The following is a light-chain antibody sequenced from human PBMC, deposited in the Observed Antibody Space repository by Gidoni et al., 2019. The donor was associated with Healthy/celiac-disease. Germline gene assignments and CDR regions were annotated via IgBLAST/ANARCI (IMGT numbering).Light chain of an antibody. J-gene: IGKJ2*01. CDR2: AAS. CDR1: QSVSSY. CDR3: QQRSNWPYT. V-gene: IGKV3-11*01. Sequence: EIVLTQSPATLSLSPGERATLSCRASQSVSSYLAWYPQKPGQAPRLLIYAASNRATGIPARFSGSGSGTDFTLTISSLEPEDFAVYYCQQRSNWPYTFGQGTKLEIK.